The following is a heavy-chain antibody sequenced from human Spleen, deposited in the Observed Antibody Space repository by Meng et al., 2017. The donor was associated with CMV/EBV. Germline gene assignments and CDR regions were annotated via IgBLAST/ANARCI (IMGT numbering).Heavy chain of an antibody. CDR1: GGSISSSSYY. CDR2: IYYSGST. D-gene: IGHD1-26*01. Sequence: QLQVQESGPGLVKPSETLSLTCTVSGGSISSSSYYWGWIRQPPGKGLEWIGSIYYSGSTYYNPSLKSRVTISVDTSKNQFSLKLSSVTAADTAVYYCARWGKPYSGSWTWGQGTLVTVSS. CDR3: ARWGKPYSGSWT. V-gene: IGHV4-39*07. J-gene: IGHJ5*02.